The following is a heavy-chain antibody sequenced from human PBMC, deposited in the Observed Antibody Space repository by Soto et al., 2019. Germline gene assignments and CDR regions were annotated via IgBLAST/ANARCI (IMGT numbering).Heavy chain of an antibody. J-gene: IGHJ4*02. V-gene: IGHV3-15*01. Sequence: PGGLLRLSFAASGFTFSNAWMSWFRQAPGKGLEWIGRIKSRNDGGTTAYAAHVKGRFTISRDDSKKMLLLHLNSLKTEDTDLYYCTSLPRDYGDYDFWGQGTQVTVSS. CDR3: TSLPRDYGDYDF. CDR1: GFTFSNAW. D-gene: IGHD4-17*01. CDR2: IKSRNDGGTT.